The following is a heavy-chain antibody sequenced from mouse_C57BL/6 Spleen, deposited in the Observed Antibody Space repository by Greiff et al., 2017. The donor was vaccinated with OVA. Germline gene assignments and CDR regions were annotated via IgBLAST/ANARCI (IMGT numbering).Heavy chain of an antibody. CDR3: AITTVVAPYWYFDV. D-gene: IGHD1-1*01. J-gene: IGHJ1*03. CDR2: INPSNGGT. Sequence: QVQLKQSGTELVKPGASVKLSCKASSYTFTSYWMHWVKQRPGQGLEWIGNINPSNGGTNYNEKFKSKATLTVDKSSSTAYMQLSSLTSEDSAVYYCAITTVVAPYWYFDVWGTGTTVTVSS. V-gene: IGHV1-53*01. CDR1: SYTFTSYW.